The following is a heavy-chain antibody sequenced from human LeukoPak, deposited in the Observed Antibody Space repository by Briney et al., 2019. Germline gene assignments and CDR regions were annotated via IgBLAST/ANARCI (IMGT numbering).Heavy chain of an antibody. D-gene: IGHD3-16*01. CDR1: GFSFDEYA. V-gene: IGHV3-9*01. CDR2: ISWSSGDI. J-gene: IGHJ4*02. CDR3: AAKKGGSNSFDY. Sequence: LTGWSLRLSCAASGFSFDEYAMPWVRQTPGKGLEWVSGISWSSGDIVYADSVKGRFTISRDNARNSLYLQMNSLRAEDTALYHCAAKKGGSNSFDYWGQGTLVTVSS.